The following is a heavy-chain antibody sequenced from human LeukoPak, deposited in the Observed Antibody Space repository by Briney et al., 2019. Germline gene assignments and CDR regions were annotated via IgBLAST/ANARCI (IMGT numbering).Heavy chain of an antibody. CDR1: GFTFSSYW. CDR3: ASFYDFWSGYQ. D-gene: IGHD3-3*01. V-gene: IGHV3-7*01. CDR2: IKQDGSQK. J-gene: IGHJ4*02. Sequence: GGSLRLSCAASGFTFSSYWMSWVRQAPGKGLEWVANIKQDGSQKYYVDSVKGRFTISRDNAKNSLYLQMNSLRAEDTAVYDCASFYDFWSGYQWGQGTLVTVSS.